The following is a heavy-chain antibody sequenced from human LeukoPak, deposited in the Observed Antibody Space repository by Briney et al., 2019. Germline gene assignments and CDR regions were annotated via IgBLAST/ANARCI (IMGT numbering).Heavy chain of an antibody. D-gene: IGHD3-22*01. CDR2: IYSGGST. V-gene: IGHV3-53*01. CDR3: AREQRYYYDSSGYYSPHYYFDY. J-gene: IGHJ4*02. CDR1: GFTVSSNY. Sequence: PGGSLRLSCAASGFTVSSNYMSWVRQAPGKGLEWVSVIYSGGSTYYADSVKGRFTISRDNSKNTLYLQMNSLRAEDTAVYYCAREQRYYYDSSGYYSPHYYFDYWGQGTLVTVSS.